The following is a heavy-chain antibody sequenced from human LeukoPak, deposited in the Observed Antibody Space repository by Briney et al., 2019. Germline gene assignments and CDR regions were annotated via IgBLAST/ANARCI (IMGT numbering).Heavy chain of an antibody. CDR3: AKDAPYYDFWSGYLY. CDR1: GCTFSSYA. J-gene: IGHJ4*02. D-gene: IGHD3-3*01. CDR2: ISGSGGST. V-gene: IGHV3-23*01. Sequence: QTGGSLRLSRAASGCTFSSYAMSWVRQAPGKGLEWVSAISGSGGSTYYADSVKGRFTISRDNSKNTLYLQMNSLRAEDTAVYYCAKDAPYYDFWSGYLYWGQGTLVTVSS.